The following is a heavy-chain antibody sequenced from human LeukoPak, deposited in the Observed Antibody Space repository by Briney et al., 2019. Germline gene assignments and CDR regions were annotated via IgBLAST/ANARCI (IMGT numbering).Heavy chain of an antibody. CDR1: GSTFSSYA. CDR2: ISYDGSNK. V-gene: IGHV3-30-3*01. CDR3: ARDSIVGATTRFDY. Sequence: PGGSLRLSCAASGSTFSSYAMHWVRQAPGKGLEWVAVISYDGSNKYYADSVKGRFTISRDNSKNALYLQMNSLRAEDTAVYYCARDSIVGATTRFDYWGQGTLVTVSS. J-gene: IGHJ4*02. D-gene: IGHD1-26*01.